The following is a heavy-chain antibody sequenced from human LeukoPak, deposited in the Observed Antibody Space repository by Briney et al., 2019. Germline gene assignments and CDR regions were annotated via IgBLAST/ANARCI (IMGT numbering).Heavy chain of an antibody. CDR3: ARDRDSSGYPPADY. J-gene: IGHJ4*02. V-gene: IGHV4-38-2*02. CDR2: IYHSGST. CDR1: GYSISSGYY. D-gene: IGHD3-22*01. Sequence: PSETLSLTCTVSGYSISSGYYWAWIRQPPGQGLEWIGSIYHSGSTYYNPSLKSRVTISVDTSKNQFSLKLSSVTAADTAVYYCARDRDSSGYPPADYWGQGTLVTVSS.